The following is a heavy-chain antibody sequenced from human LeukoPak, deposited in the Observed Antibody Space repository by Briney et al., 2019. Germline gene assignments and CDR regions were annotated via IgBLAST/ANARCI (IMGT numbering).Heavy chain of an antibody. D-gene: IGHD5-18*01. CDR3: TRDGIQLWSPFDY. CDR2: IRSKAYGGTT. Sequence: GGSLRLSCTASGFTFGDYAMSWVRQAPGEGLEWVGFIRSKAYGGTTEYAASVKGRFTISRDDSKSIAYLQMNSLKTEDTAVYYCTRDGIQLWSPFDYWGQGTLVTVSS. J-gene: IGHJ4*02. V-gene: IGHV3-49*04. CDR1: GFTFGDYA.